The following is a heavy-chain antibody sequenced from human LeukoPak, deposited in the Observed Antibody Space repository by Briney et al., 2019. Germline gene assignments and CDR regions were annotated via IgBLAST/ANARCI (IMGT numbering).Heavy chain of an antibody. CDR2: IYYSGST. J-gene: IGHJ4*02. CDR3: ARGFGYSYGYPFDY. V-gene: IGHV4-30-4*08. D-gene: IGHD5-18*01. CDR1: GGSISSGDYY. Sequence: SETLSLTCTVSGGSISSGDYYWSWIRQPPGKGLEWIGYIYYSGSTYYNPSLKSRVTISVDTSKNQFSLKLSSVTAADTAVYYCARGFGYSYGYPFDYWGQGTLVTVSS.